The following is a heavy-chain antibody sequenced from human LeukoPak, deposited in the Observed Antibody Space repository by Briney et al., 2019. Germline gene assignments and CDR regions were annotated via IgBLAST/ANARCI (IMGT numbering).Heavy chain of an antibody. Sequence: PGGSLRLSCAASGFTFSNYAVMWVRQAPGQELEWVSAITSGGAPRYADSVKGRFTISRDNSKNTLYLQMNSLRAEDTAQYFCAIDPNGGYIGAFEFWGRGTVVTVSS. D-gene: IGHD4-17*01. CDR1: GFTFSNYA. CDR3: AIDPNGGYIGAFEF. V-gene: IGHV3-23*01. CDR2: ITSGGAP. J-gene: IGHJ3*01.